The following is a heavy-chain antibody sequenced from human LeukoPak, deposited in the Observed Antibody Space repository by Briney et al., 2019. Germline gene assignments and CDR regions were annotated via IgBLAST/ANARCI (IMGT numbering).Heavy chain of an antibody. CDR2: IYWDDDK. Sequence: SGPTLVNPTQTLTLTCTLSGFSLSTSGVGVGWIRQPPGKALEWLALIYWDDDKRYSPSLRSRLTITKDTSKNQVVLTMTNMDPVDTATYYCVHRLNYWGSHAFDIWGQGTMVTVSS. CDR3: VHRLNYWGSHAFDI. D-gene: IGHD7-27*01. CDR1: GFSLSTSGVG. V-gene: IGHV2-5*02. J-gene: IGHJ3*02.